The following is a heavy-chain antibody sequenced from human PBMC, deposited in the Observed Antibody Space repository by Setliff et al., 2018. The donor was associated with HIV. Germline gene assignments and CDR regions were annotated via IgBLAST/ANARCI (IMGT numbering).Heavy chain of an antibody. J-gene: IGHJ5*01. Sequence: TLSLTCTVSGGSIDSGNYDWNWVRQPGGKGLEWIGRIYTRGSTKYSPTFESRVTMSLDTSKNQFSLNLRSVTAADTALYYCVRSGCNGNICYDSRGWLDSWGQGTQVTSPQ. V-gene: IGHV4-61*02. CDR2: IYTRGST. CDR1: GGSIDSGNYD. D-gene: IGHD5-12*01. CDR3: VRSGCNGNICYDSRGWLDS.